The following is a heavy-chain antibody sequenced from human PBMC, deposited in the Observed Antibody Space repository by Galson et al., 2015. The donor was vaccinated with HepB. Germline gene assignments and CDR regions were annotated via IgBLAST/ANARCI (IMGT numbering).Heavy chain of an antibody. D-gene: IGHD3-22*01. CDR2: TLYDGSNN. Sequence: SLRLSCAASGFTFSDYAMHWVRQAPGKGLEWLAFTLYDGSNNYYADSVKGRFSISRDNSKNTLYLQMNSLRAEETAVYYCARGLSIFDSRGYRNDYWGQGTLVTVSS. CDR1: GFTFSDYA. V-gene: IGHV3-30*04. CDR3: ARGLSIFDSRGYRNDY. J-gene: IGHJ4*02.